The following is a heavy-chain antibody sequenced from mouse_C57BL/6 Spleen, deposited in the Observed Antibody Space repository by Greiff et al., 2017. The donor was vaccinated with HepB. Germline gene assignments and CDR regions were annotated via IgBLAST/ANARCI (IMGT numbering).Heavy chain of an antibody. J-gene: IGHJ3*01. CDR2: ISSGSSTI. CDR3: ARPYYYGRSSWFAY. V-gene: IGHV5-17*01. CDR1: GFTFSDYG. D-gene: IGHD1-1*01. Sequence: EVMLVESGGGLVKPGGSLKLSCAASGFTFSDYGMHWVRQAPEKGLEWVAYISSGSSTIYYADTVKGRVTISRDNAKNTLFLQMTSLMSEDTAMYDCARPYYYGRSSWFAYWGQGTLVTVSA.